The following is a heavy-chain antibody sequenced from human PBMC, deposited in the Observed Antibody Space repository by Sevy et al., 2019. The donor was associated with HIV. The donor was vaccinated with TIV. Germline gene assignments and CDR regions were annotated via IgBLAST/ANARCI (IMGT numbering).Heavy chain of an antibody. CDR3: ARMGGLTDNGMDV. CDR2: ISTINNYI. V-gene: IGHV3-21*01. D-gene: IGHD6-25*01. Sequence: GGSLRLSCAASGFTFSSYSMNWVRQAPGKGLQWVSSISTINNYIYYADSMKGRFTISSDNAKNSLFLQMNSLRAEDTAVYYCARMGGLTDNGMDVWGQRTTVTVSS. J-gene: IGHJ6*02. CDR1: GFTFSSYS.